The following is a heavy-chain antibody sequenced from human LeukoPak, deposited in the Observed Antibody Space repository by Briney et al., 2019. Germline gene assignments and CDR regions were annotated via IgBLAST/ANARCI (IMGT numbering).Heavy chain of an antibody. V-gene: IGHV3-23*01. CDR3: ARDLSIFGVVFDP. CDR1: GFTFRSYA. J-gene: IGHJ5*02. Sequence: GGSLRLSXAASGFTFRSYAMSWVRQAPGKGLEWVSAISGSGGSTYYADSVKGRFTISRDNSKNSLYLQMNSLRAEDTAVYYCARDLSIFGVVFDPWGQGTLVTVSS. CDR2: ISGSGGST. D-gene: IGHD3-3*01.